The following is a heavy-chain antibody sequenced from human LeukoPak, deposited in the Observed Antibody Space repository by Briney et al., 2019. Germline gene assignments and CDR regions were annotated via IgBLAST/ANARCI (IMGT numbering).Heavy chain of an antibody. D-gene: IGHD3-10*01. CDR3: ARYYYGSGSDDYYYGMDV. J-gene: IGHJ6*02. Sequence: ASVKVSCKASGYTFTSYDINWVRQATAQGLEWMGWMNPNSGNTGYAQKFQGRVTTTRNTSISTAYMELSSLRSEDTAVYYCARYYYGSGSDDYYYGMDVWGQGTTVTVSS. CDR1: GYTFTSYD. CDR2: MNPNSGNT. V-gene: IGHV1-8*01.